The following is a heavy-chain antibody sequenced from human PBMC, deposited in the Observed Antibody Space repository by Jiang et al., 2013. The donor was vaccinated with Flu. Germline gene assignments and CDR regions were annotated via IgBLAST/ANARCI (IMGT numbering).Heavy chain of an antibody. CDR2: IYYSGST. Sequence: LLKPSETLSLTCTVSGGSITSYYWSWIRQPPGKGLEWIGYIYYSGSTNYNPSLKSRVTISVDTSKNQFSLRLSSVTAADTAVYYCARRIRYGYNPDYYDMDVWGQGTTVTVSS. D-gene: IGHD5-24*01. CDR3: ARRIRYGYNPDYYDMDV. CDR1: GGSITSYY. V-gene: IGHV4-59*12. J-gene: IGHJ6*02.